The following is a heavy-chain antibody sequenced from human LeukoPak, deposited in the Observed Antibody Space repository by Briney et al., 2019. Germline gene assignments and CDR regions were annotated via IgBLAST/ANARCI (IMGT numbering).Heavy chain of an antibody. V-gene: IGHV4-34*01. CDR3: ARGTYSSGWYYFDY. CDR2: INHSGST. CDR1: GGSFSGYY. J-gene: IGHJ4*02. Sequence: SETLSLTCTVYGGSFSGYYWSWIRQPPGKGLEWIGEINHSGSTNYNPSLKSRVTISVDTSKNQFSLKLSSVTAADTAVYYCARGTYSSGWYYFDYWGQGALVTVSS. D-gene: IGHD6-19*01.